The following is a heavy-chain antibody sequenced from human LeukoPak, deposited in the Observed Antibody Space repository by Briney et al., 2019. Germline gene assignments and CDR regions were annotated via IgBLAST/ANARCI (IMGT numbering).Heavy chain of an antibody. J-gene: IGHJ4*02. CDR2: IYYNGST. D-gene: IGHD5-18*01. CDR3: ATYGYSYGLDY. V-gene: IGHV4-39*01. CDR1: GGSIGSSSYY. Sequence: SETLSLTCTVSGGSIGSSSYYWGWIRQPPGTGLEWIGSIYYNGSTYYNPSLKSRVTISVDTSKNQFSLKLSSVTAADTAVYYCATYGYSYGLDYWGQGTLVTVSS.